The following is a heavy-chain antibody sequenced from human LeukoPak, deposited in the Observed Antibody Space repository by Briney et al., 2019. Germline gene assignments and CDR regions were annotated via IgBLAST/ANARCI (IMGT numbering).Heavy chain of an antibody. Sequence: ASVKVSCKASGYTFTSYGISWVRQAPGQGLEWMGWTSAHNDDTNYAETLQGRLTMTTDISTSTAYTELTSLRSDDTAVYYCARDWDSRNDYFDPWGQGTLVIVSS. V-gene: IGHV1-18*01. D-gene: IGHD1-1*01. CDR1: GYTFTSYG. CDR2: TSAHNDDT. CDR3: ARDWDSRNDYFDP. J-gene: IGHJ4*02.